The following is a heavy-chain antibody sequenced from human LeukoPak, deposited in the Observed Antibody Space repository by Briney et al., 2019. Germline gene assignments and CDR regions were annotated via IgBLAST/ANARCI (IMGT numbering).Heavy chain of an antibody. CDR3: ARRNYYGSGSNREFDF. Sequence: GGSVRLSCAASGFTVNDNYMSCIRQAPGKGLEWVSYISGSGDTIFYADSVKGRFAISRDNAKSSLYLQMNSLRAEDTAIYYCARRNYYGSGSNREFDFWGQGTLVTVSS. J-gene: IGHJ4*02. D-gene: IGHD3-10*01. CDR1: GFTVNDNY. CDR2: ISGSGDTI. V-gene: IGHV3-11*04.